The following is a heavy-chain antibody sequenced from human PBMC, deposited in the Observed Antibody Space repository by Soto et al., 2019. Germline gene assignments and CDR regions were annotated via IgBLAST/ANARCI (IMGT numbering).Heavy chain of an antibody. CDR1: GFTLSSYW. CDR2: IKQDGSEK. D-gene: IGHD6-13*01. V-gene: IGHV3-7*05. J-gene: IGHJ6*02. Sequence: ESGGGLVQPGGSLRLSCAASGFTLSSYWMSWVRQAPGKGLEWVANIKQDGSEKYYVDSVKGRFTISRDTAKSSLYRQLNSLRAEDTAVYYCAREYGSSYSPRYYGMDVWGQGTTVTVSS. CDR3: AREYGSSYSPRYYGMDV.